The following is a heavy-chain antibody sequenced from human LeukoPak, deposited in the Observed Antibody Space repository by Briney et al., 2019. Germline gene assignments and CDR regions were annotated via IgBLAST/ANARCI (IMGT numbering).Heavy chain of an antibody. CDR1: GGSISSYY. CDR3: ARDMRGDYKYDYYYGMDV. J-gene: IGHJ6*02. CDR2: IYTSGST. Sequence: SETLSLTCTVSGGSISSYYRSWIRQPAGKGLEWIGRIYTSGSTNYNPSLKSRVTMSVDTSKNQFSLKLSSVTAADTAVYYCARDMRGDYKYDYYYGMDVWGQGTTVTVSS. V-gene: IGHV4-4*07. D-gene: IGHD4-17*01.